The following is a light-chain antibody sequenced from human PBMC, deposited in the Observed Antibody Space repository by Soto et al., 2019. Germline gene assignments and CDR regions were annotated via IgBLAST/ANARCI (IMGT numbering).Light chain of an antibody. V-gene: IGLV2-14*01. J-gene: IGLJ1*01. CDR3: SSYTSSSTYV. CDR1: SSDVGGYNY. CDR2: DVS. Sequence: QSALTQPASVSGSPGQSITISCTGTSSDVGGYNYVSWYQQYPGKVPKLMIYDVSYRPSGVSNRFSGSKSGNTASLTISGLQAEDEADYYCSSYTSSSTYVFGTGTKVTVL.